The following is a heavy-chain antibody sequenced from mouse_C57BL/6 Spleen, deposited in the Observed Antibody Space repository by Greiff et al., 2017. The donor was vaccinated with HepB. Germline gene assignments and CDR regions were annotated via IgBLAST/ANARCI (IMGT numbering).Heavy chain of an antibody. CDR3: AIYDGPYWYFDV. J-gene: IGHJ1*03. V-gene: IGHV1-26*01. Sequence: EVQLQQSGPELVKPGASVKISCKASGYTFTDYYMNWVKQSHGKSLEWIGDLNPNNGGTSYNQKFKGKATLTVDKSSSTAYMELRSLTSEDSAVYYCAIYDGPYWYFDVWGTGTTVTVSS. CDR2: LNPNNGGT. D-gene: IGHD2-3*01. CDR1: GYTFTDYY.